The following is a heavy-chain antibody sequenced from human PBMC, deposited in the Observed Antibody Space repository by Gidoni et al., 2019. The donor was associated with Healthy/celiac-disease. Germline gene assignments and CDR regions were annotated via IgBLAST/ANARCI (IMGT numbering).Heavy chain of an antibody. Sequence: QVTLRESGPALVKPTQTLTLTCTFSGFSLSTSGMCVSWIRQPPGKALEWLARIDWDDDKYYSTSLKTRLTISKDTSKNQVVLTMTNMDPVDTATYYCARISNLVGATDYWGQGTLVTVSS. CDR3: ARISNLVGATDY. J-gene: IGHJ4*02. V-gene: IGHV2-70*15. CDR2: IDWDDDK. CDR1: GFSLSTSGMC. D-gene: IGHD1-26*01.